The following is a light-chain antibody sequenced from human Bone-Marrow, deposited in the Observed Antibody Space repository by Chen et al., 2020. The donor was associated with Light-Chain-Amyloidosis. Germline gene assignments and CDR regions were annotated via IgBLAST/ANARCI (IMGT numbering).Light chain of an antibody. J-gene: IGKJ1*01. V-gene: IGKV4-1*01. CDR3: QHYYSTPQT. Sequence: DIVMTQSPDSLAVSLGERDTINCKSSQSVLHSSNNKNYLAWYQQKPGQPPKLLIYWASTRESGIPDRFSGSGSGTDFTLTISSLQAEDVAVYYCQHYYSTPQTFGQGTKVEIK. CDR1: QSVLHSSNNKNY. CDR2: WAS.